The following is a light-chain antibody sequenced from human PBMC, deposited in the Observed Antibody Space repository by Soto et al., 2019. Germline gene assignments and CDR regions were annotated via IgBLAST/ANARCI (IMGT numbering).Light chain of an antibody. Sequence: IVMTQSPATLSVSPVEIATLSCRASQSFSSNLAWYQQKPGQAPRLLIYGASTRAAGIPARFSGSGSGTDFTLTISSLQSEDFAVYYCQQYNNWPPFSFGPGTKV. J-gene: IGKJ3*01. CDR2: GAS. V-gene: IGKV3-15*01. CDR3: QQYNNWPPFS. CDR1: QSFSSN.